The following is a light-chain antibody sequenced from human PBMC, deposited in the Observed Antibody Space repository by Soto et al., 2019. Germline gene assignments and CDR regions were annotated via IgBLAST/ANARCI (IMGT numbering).Light chain of an antibody. CDR3: QQYNVYSRP. Sequence: DIQMTQSPSTVSASVGDRVTISFRASQSISSWLAWYQQKPGKAPKLLIYKASSLQSGVPSRFSGSGSGTEFTLTIGSLHPDDFATYYCQQYNVYSRPFGQGTKVDI. V-gene: IGKV1-5*03. CDR1: QSISSW. J-gene: IGKJ1*01. CDR2: KAS.